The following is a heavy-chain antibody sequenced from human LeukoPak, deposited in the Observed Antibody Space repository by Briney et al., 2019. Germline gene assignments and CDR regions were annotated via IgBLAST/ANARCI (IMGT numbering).Heavy chain of an antibody. CDR1: GFTFSDYY. V-gene: IGHV3-11*01. CDR3: AREISSSSSWDYAFDI. CDR2: ISSSGSTI. J-gene: IGHJ3*02. D-gene: IGHD6-13*01. Sequence: PGGSLRLSCAASGFTFSDYYMSWIRQAPGKGLEWVSYISSSGSTIYYADSVKGRFTISRDNAKNSLYLQMNSLRAEDTAVYYCAREISSSSSWDYAFDIWGQGTMVTVSS.